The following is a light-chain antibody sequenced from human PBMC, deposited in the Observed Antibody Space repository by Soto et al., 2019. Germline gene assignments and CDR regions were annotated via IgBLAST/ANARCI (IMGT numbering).Light chain of an antibody. Sequence: DIQMTQSPSTLSASVGDRLTITCRASQSISSWLAWYQQKPGKAPKLLIYDASTLESGVPSRFSGSGSGTEFTLTISSLQPDDFATYYCQQYSSYWTFGQGTKVDIK. V-gene: IGKV1-5*01. CDR1: QSISSW. J-gene: IGKJ1*01. CDR2: DAS. CDR3: QQYSSYWT.